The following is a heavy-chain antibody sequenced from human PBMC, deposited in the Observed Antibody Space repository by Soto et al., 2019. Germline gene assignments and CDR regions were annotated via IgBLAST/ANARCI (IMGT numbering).Heavy chain of an antibody. D-gene: IGHD2-8*01. J-gene: IGHJ3*02. CDR1: GYTFTGYY. V-gene: IGHV1-2*04. CDR3: ARSYCTNGVCYYAFDI. CDR2: INPNSGGT. Sequence: SGAEVKKPGASVKVSCKASGYTFTGYYMHWVRQAPGQGLEWMGWINPNSGGTNYAQKFQGWVTMTRDTSISTAYMELSRLRSDDTAVYYCARSYCTNGVCYYAFDIWGQGTMVTVSS.